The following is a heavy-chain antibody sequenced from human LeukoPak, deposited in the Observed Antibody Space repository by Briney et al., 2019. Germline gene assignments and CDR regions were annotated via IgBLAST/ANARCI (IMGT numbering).Heavy chain of an antibody. Sequence: GGSLRLSCAASGFTFSSYAMHWVRQAPGKGLEWVAVISYDGSNKYYADSVKGRFTISRDNSKNTLYLQMNSLRAEDTAVYYCARGGVNWFDPWGQGTLVTVSS. CDR2: ISYDGSNK. J-gene: IGHJ5*02. V-gene: IGHV3-30-3*01. CDR1: GFTFSSYA. CDR3: ARGGVNWFDP.